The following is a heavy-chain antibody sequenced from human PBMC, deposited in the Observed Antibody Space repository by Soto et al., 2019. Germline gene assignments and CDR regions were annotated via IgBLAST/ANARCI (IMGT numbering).Heavy chain of an antibody. CDR2: INAGNGNT. CDR3: ARDVGGGPDY. V-gene: IGHV1-3*01. Sequence: QVKLVQSGAEVKKPGASVKVSCQASGYTFTSYAIHWVRQAPGQRLEWMGWINAGNGNTKYSQKFQDRVTITRDTSASTAYMELSSLRSEDTAVYYCARDVGGGPDYWGQGTLVTVSS. CDR1: GYTFTSYA. J-gene: IGHJ4*02. D-gene: IGHD1-26*01.